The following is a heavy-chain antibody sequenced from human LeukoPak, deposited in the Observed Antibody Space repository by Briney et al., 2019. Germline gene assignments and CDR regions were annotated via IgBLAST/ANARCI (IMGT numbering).Heavy chain of an antibody. D-gene: IGHD3-22*01. CDR1: GFTFSDYY. J-gene: IGHJ4*02. CDR3: ARHSSGYFRLDY. V-gene: IGHV3-11*01. Sequence: AGGSLRLSCAASGFTFSDYYMSWIRQAPGKGLEWVSYISSSGDSIYYADSVKGRFTISRDNAKNSLYLQMNSLRAEDTAVYYCARHSSGYFRLDYWGQGTLVTVSS. CDR2: ISSSGDSI.